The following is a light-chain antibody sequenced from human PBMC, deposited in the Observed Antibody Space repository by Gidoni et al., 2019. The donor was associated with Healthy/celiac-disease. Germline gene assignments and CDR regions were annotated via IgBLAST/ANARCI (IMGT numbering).Light chain of an antibody. CDR1: QSVSSSY. CDR2: GAS. CDR3: QQYGSSPPNT. Sequence: EIVLTQSPGTLSLSPGERATLSCRASQSVSSSYLAWYQQKPGQAPRPLIYGASSRATGIPDRFSGSGAVTDFTLTISRLEPEDFAVYYCQQYGSSPPNTFXQXTRLEIK. J-gene: IGKJ5*01. V-gene: IGKV3-20*01.